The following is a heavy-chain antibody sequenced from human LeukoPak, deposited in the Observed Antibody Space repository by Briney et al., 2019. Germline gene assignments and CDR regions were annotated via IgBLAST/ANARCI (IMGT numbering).Heavy chain of an antibody. J-gene: IGHJ4*02. V-gene: IGHV4-39*07. CDR1: GGSISSSSYY. CDR3: ARDWENYRGSGSWGYGY. D-gene: IGHD3-10*01. CDR2: IYYSGST. Sequence: PSETLSLTCTVSGGSISSSSYYWGWIRQPPGKGLEWIGSIYYSGSTYYNPSLKSRVTISVDTSKNQFSLKLSSVTAADMAVYYCARDWENYRGSGSWGYGYWGQGTLVTVSS.